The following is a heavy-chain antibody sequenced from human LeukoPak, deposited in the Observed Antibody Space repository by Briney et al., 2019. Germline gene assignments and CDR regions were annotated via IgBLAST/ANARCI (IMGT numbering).Heavy chain of an antibody. Sequence: SETLSLTCTVSGGSISSGGYYWSWIRQPPGKGLEWIGYIYHSGSTYYNPSLKSRVTISVDRSKNQFSLKLSSVTAADTAVYYCARYEMSGSLYYFDYWGQGTLVTVSS. J-gene: IGHJ4*02. CDR3: ARYEMSGSLYYFDY. CDR2: IYHSGST. CDR1: GGSISSGGYY. V-gene: IGHV4-30-2*01. D-gene: IGHD1-26*01.